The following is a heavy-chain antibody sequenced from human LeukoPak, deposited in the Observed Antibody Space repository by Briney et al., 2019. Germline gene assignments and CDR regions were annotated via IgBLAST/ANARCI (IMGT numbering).Heavy chain of an antibody. D-gene: IGHD6-19*01. J-gene: IGHJ5*02. CDR2: ISSSSSYI. V-gene: IGHV3-21*01. Sequence: GGSLRLSCAASGFTFISYSMNWVRQAPGKGLEWVSSISSSSSYIYYADSVKGRFTISRDNAKNSLYLQMNSLRAEDTAVYYCARRYSSGSNWFDPWGQGTLVTVSS. CDR3: ARRYSSGSNWFDP. CDR1: GFTFISYS.